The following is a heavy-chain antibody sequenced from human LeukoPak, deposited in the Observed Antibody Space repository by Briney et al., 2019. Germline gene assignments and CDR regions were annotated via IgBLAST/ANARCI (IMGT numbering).Heavy chain of an antibody. D-gene: IGHD2-2*01. J-gene: IGHJ4*02. Sequence: GGSLRLSCAASGFTFSSYWMSWVRQAPGKGLEWVGRIKSKTDGGTTDYAAPVKGRFTISRDDSKNTLYLQMNSLKTEDTAVYYCTTDYFVCSSTSCTRQDYWGQGTLVTVSS. CDR1: GFTFSSYW. CDR2: IKSKTDGGTT. CDR3: TTDYFVCSSTSCTRQDY. V-gene: IGHV3-15*01.